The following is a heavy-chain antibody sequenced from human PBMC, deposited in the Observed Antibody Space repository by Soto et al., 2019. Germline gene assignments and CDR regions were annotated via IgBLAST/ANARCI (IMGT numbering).Heavy chain of an antibody. D-gene: IGHD2-2*01. J-gene: IGHJ6*03. Sequence: SETLSLTCTVSGGSMSSYYWSWIRQPPGKGLEGIGYIYYSGSTKYNPAVKSGGTISVEKSKNQFSLKLSSVTAADTAVYYCARDASPPDYQLLSLNYYYYYMDVWGKGTTVTVSS. CDR3: ARDASPPDYQLLSLNYYYYYMDV. CDR1: GGSMSSYY. CDR2: IYYSGST. V-gene: IGHV4-59*01.